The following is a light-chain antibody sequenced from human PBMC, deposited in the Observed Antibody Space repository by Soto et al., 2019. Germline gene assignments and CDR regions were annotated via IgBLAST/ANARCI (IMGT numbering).Light chain of an antibody. J-gene: IGKJ1*01. V-gene: IGKV3D-15*01. Sequence: PGERASLSCGASQSISSSFLAWHQQKPGQAPSLLIYDATNRGTGIPARFRGSGSGTDFPLTISSLKSEDFAVYYCQQYNNWPTFGQGTKVDIK. CDR3: QQYNNWPT. CDR2: DAT. CDR1: QSISSS.